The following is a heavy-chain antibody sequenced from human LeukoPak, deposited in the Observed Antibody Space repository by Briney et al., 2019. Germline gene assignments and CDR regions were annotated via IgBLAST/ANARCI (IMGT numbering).Heavy chain of an antibody. D-gene: IGHD3-10*01. V-gene: IGHV3-48*04. J-gene: IGHJ6*03. CDR2: ISSSGSTI. CDR1: GFTFSSYS. Sequence: GGSLRLSCAASGFTFSSYSMNWVRQAPGKGLEWVSCISSSGSTIYYADSVKGRFTISRDNAKNSLYLQMNSLRAEDTAVYYCARAKHPGNYYYYYMDVWGKGTTVTISS. CDR3: ARAKHPGNYYYYYMDV.